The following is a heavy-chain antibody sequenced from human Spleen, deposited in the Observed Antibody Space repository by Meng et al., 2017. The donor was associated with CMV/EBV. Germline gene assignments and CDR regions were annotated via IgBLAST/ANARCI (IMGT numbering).Heavy chain of an antibody. D-gene: IGHD3-22*01. CDR1: GFTFKAYA. CDR2: IRADANEE. Sequence: QGQLGAAGGGVDHPGGSLTLSWAPSGFTFKAYAMNWVRQAPGKGLEWVAFIRADANEELYADSVKGRFIISRDNSKTTLFLQMNSLSAEDTAVYYCVKDHGYYAFDYWGQGTLVTVSS. J-gene: IGHJ4*02. V-gene: IGHV3-30*02. CDR3: VKDHGYYAFDY.